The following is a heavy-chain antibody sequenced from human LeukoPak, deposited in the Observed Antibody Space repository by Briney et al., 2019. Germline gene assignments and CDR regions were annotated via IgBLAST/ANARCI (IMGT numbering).Heavy chain of an antibody. CDR2: IYYTGST. V-gene: IGHV4-59*08. Sequence: SETLSLTCIVSSGSISTYDWSWIRQPPGKGLEWIGYIYYTGSTNYNPSLKSRVTISVDTSKNQFSLNLSSVTAADAAVYYCARHGPYLGRLGWFDPWGQGTLVTVSS. CDR1: SGSISTYD. J-gene: IGHJ5*02. D-gene: IGHD1-26*01. CDR3: ARHGPYLGRLGWFDP.